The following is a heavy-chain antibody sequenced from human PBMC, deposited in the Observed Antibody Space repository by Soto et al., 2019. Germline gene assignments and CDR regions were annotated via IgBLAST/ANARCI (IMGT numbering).Heavy chain of an antibody. CDR1: GYTFTTYY. Sequence: QVQLVQSGAEVKEPGDSVRGSCEASGYTFTTYYIHWVRQAPGQGLEWMGWINPKFGDTTYAQDFQGRLTLTRDMSISTVYMDLSRLTSVDTAIYYCARNMDYYYGPGSGNGHGVWGQGTTVNVFS. J-gene: IGHJ6*02. D-gene: IGHD3-10*01. V-gene: IGHV1-2*02. CDR2: INPKFGDT. CDR3: ARNMDYYYGPGSGNGHGV.